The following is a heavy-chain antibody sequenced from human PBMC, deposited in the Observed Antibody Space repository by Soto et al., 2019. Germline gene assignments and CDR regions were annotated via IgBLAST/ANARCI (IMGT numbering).Heavy chain of an antibody. CDR3: AKVIRTVPTAIRGYFDI. CDR1: GFTFSTNA. CDR2: ISGSGGSR. D-gene: IGHD2-2*02. V-gene: IGHV3-23*01. J-gene: IGHJ2*01. Sequence: EVQLLESGGGLVQPGGSLRVSCAASGFTFSTNAMSWVRQAPGKGPGMGLEWVSAISGSGGSRHYADSVKGRFTISRDSSKNTLYLQMNSLRAEDTAVYYCAKVIRTVPTAIRGYFDIWGRGTLVTVSS.